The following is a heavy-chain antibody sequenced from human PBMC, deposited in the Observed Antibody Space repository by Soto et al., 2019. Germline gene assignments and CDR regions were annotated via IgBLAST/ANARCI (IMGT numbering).Heavy chain of an antibody. CDR2: IYYSGST. CDR3: ARFLVVLDAFGI. D-gene: IGHD2-15*01. Sequence: PSETLSLTCTVSGGSISSSSYYWGWIRQPPGKGLEWIGSIYYSGSTYYNPSLKSRVTISVDTSKNQFSLKLSSVTAADTAVYYCARFLVVLDAFGIWGQGTMVT. CDR1: GGSISSSSYY. V-gene: IGHV4-39*01. J-gene: IGHJ3*02.